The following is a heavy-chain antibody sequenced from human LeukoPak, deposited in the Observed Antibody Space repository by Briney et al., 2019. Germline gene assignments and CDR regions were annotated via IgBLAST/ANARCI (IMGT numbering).Heavy chain of an antibody. CDR2: IIPILGIA. CDR3: AREYDSSGYPTSFDY. Sequence: SVKVSCKASGGTFSSYAISWVRQAPGQGLEWMGRIIPILGIANYAQKFQGRVTITADKSTSTAYMELSSLRSEDTAVYYCAREYDSSGYPTSFDYWGQGTLSPSPQ. V-gene: IGHV1-69*04. CDR1: GGTFSSYA. D-gene: IGHD3-22*01. J-gene: IGHJ4*02.